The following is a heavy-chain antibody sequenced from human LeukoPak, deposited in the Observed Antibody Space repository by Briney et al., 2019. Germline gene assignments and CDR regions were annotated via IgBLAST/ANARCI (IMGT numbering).Heavy chain of an antibody. J-gene: IGHJ4*02. CDR3: ARSPGNWNFFDY. Sequence: GGSLRLSCAASGFTVSSNYMSWVRQAPGKGLEWVSVIYSGGSTYYADSVKGRFTISRDNSKNTLYLQMNGLRAEDTAVYYCARSPGNWNFFDYWGQGTLVTVSS. D-gene: IGHD1-1*01. V-gene: IGHV3-66*02. CDR1: GFTVSSNY. CDR2: IYSGGST.